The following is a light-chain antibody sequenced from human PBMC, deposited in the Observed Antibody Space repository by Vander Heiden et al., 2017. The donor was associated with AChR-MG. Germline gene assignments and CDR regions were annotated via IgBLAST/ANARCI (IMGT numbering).Light chain of an antibody. CDR2: STN. Sequence: QTVVTPEPSFSVSPGGTVTLTCGLSSGSVSTSYYPSWYQQTPGQAPRTLIYSTNRRSSGVPDRFSGSILGNKAALTITGAQADDESDYYCVLYMGSGTWMFGGGTKLTVL. V-gene: IGLV8-61*01. CDR1: SGSVSTSYY. CDR3: VLYMGSGTWM. J-gene: IGLJ3*02.